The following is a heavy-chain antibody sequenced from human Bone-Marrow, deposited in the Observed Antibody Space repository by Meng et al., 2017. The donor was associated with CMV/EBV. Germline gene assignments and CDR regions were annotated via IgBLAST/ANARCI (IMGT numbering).Heavy chain of an antibody. CDR3: ARVRRPLRFLEWFYGMDV. CDR1: GFTVSSNY. CDR2: IYSGGST. V-gene: IGHV3-53*01. Sequence: GETRKISCAASGFTVSSNYMSWVRQAPGKGLEWVSVIYSGGSTYYADSVKGRFTISRDNSKNTLYLQMNSLRAEDTAVYYCARVRRPLRFLEWFYGMDVWRQGTTVTVSS. J-gene: IGHJ6*02. D-gene: IGHD3-3*01.